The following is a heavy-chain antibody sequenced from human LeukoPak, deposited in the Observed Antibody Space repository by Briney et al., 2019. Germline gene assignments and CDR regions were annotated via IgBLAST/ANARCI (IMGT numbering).Heavy chain of an antibody. CDR2: ISYDGSNK. CDR1: GFTFSSYA. J-gene: IGHJ4*02. V-gene: IGHV3-30-3*01. CDR3: ASVGVSGWYYFDY. D-gene: IGHD6-19*01. Sequence: GGSLRLSCAASGFTFSSYAMHWVRQAPGKGLEWMAVISYDGSNKYYADSVKGRFTISRDNSKNTLYLQMNSLRAEDTAVYYCASVGVSGWYYFDYWGQGTLVTVSS.